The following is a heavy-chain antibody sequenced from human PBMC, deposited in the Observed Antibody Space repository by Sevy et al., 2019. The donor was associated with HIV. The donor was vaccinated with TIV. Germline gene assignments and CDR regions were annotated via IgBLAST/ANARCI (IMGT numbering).Heavy chain of an antibody. CDR3: AREEYCSSTSCYGATTTFDY. D-gene: IGHD2-2*01. J-gene: IGHJ4*02. Sequence: GGSLRLSCAASGFTFSSYAMHWVRQAPGKGLEWVAVISYDGSKKYYADSVKGRFTISRDNSENTLYLQMNSLRAEDTAVYYCAREEYCSSTSCYGATTTFDYWGQGTLVTVSS. V-gene: IGHV3-30*04. CDR2: ISYDGSKK. CDR1: GFTFSSYA.